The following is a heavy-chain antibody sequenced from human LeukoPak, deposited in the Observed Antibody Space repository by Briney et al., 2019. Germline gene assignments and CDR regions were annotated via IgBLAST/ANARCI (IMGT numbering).Heavy chain of an antibody. Sequence: PGGSLRLSCAASGFTFSSYSMNWVRQAPGKGLEWVSSISSCSRYIYYADSVKGRFTISRDNAKNSLYLQMNSLRAEDTAVYYCARSGSGSYYIMSYYYYGMDVWGQGTTVTVSS. CDR2: ISSCSRYI. CDR3: ARSGSGSYYIMSYYYYGMDV. V-gene: IGHV3-21*01. CDR1: GFTFSSYS. J-gene: IGHJ6*02. D-gene: IGHD3-10*01.